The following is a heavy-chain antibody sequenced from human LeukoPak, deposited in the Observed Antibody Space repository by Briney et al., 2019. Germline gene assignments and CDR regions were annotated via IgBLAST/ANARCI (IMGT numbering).Heavy chain of an antibody. V-gene: IGHV6-1*01. CDR3: ARGSYGSGSSSDFDY. D-gene: IGHD3-10*01. Sequence: SQTLSLTCAISGDIVSSNSAAWNWIRQSPSRGLEWLGRTYYRSKWYNDYAVSVKSRITINPDTSKNQFSLQLNSVTLEDTAVYYCARGSYGSGSSSDFDYWGQGTLVTVSS. CDR1: GDIVSSNSAA. CDR2: TYYRSKWYN. J-gene: IGHJ4*02.